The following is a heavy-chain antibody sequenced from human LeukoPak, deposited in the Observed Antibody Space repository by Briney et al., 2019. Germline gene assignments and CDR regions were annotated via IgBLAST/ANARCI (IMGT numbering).Heavy chain of an antibody. V-gene: IGHV3-64*01. J-gene: IGHJ4*02. CDR2: ISSNGGST. CDR1: GFTFSSYA. CDR3: ARDRYCSGGSCYGTMDY. Sequence: GGSPRLSCAASGFTFSSYAMHWVRQAPGKGLEYVSAISSNGGSTYYANSVKGRFTISRDNSKNTLYLQMGSLRAEDMAVYYCARDRYCSGGSCYGTMDYWGQGTLVTVSS. D-gene: IGHD2-15*01.